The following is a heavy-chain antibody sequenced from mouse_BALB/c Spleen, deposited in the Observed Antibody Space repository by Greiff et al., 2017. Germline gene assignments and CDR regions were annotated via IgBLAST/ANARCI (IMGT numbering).Heavy chain of an antibody. J-gene: IGHJ4*01. Sequence: EVKLMESGGDLVKPGGSLKLSCAASGFTFSSYGMSWVRQTPDKRLEWVATISSGGSYTYYPDSVKGRFTISRDNAKNTLYLQMSSLKSEDTAMYYCARQPEDYWGQGTSVTVSS. CDR2: ISSGGSYT. CDR1: GFTFSSYG. V-gene: IGHV5-6*01. CDR3: ARQPEDY.